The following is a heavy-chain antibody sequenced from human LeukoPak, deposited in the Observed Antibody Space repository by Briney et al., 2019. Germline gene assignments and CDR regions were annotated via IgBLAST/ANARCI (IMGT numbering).Heavy chain of an antibody. J-gene: IGHJ4*02. D-gene: IGHD2-2*01. CDR1: GFTFSSYA. V-gene: IGHV3-23*01. Sequence: GGSLRLSCAAYGFTFSSYAMSWVRQAPGKGLEWDSAISGSGGSTYYADSVKGRFTISRDNSKNTLYLQVNSLRAEDTAVYYCAKLPRGYCSSTSCLFDYWGQGTQVTVSS. CDR3: AKLPRGYCSSTSCLFDY. CDR2: ISGSGGST.